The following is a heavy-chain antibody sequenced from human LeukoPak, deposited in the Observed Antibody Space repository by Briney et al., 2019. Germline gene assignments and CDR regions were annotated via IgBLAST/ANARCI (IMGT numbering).Heavy chain of an antibody. CDR2: IYYSGST. CDR1: GGSISSYY. J-gene: IGHJ5*02. Sequence: LETLSLTCTVSGGSISSYYWSWIRQPPGKGLEWIGYIYYSGSTNYNPSLKSRVTISVDTSKNQFSLKLSSVTAADTAVYYCAREVYDSSGYPMYNWFDPWGQGTLVTVSS. CDR3: AREVYDSSGYPMYNWFDP. V-gene: IGHV4-59*01. D-gene: IGHD3-22*01.